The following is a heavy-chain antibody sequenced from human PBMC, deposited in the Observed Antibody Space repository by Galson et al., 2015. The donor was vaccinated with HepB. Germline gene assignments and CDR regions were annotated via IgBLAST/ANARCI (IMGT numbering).Heavy chain of an antibody. V-gene: IGHV3-53*01. CDR1: GFAVSSNH. Sequence: SLRLSCAASGFAVSSNHMSWVRQAPGKGLEWVSVIYGGGNTNYADSVKGRFTISRDNSQNTLYLQMNSLRVEDTAVYYCAREGDLPSFDYWGQGTLVTVSS. CDR3: AREGDLPSFDY. J-gene: IGHJ4*02. D-gene: IGHD3-16*01. CDR2: IYGGGNT.